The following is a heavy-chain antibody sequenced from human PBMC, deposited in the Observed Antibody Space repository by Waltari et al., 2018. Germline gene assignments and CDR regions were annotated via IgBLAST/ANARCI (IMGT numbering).Heavy chain of an antibody. CDR1: GYSISSGYY. CDR3: ARHMGYSSGWGLDAFDI. D-gene: IGHD6-19*01. CDR2: IYHSGST. J-gene: IGHJ3*02. V-gene: IGHV4-38-2*01. Sequence: QVQLQESGPGLVKPSETLSLTCAVSGYSISSGYYWGWIRQPPGKGREWIGSIYHSGSTSYNPSLKSRVTISVDTSKNQFSLKLSSVTAADTAVYYCARHMGYSSGWGLDAFDIWGQGTMVTVSS.